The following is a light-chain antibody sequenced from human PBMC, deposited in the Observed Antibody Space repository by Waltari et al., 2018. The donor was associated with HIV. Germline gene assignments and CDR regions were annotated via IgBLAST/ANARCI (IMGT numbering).Light chain of an antibody. J-gene: IGLJ3*02. V-gene: IGLV1-40*01. CDR2: GNS. CDR3: QSDDSSLSGSSV. CDR1: SSNIGAGYD. Sequence: QSVLTQPPSVSGAPGQRVTISCTGSSSNIGAGYDVHWYQQLPGTAPKLLIYGNSHRPSGVPDRFSGSKSGTSASLASTGLQAEDEADYYCQSDDSSLSGSSVFGGGTKLTVL.